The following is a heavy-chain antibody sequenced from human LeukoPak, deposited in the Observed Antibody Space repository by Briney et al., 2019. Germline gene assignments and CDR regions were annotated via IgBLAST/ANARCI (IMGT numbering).Heavy chain of an antibody. CDR2: IYTSGST. V-gene: IGHV4-61*02. D-gene: IGHD4-17*01. CDR3: ARGCSTAYFDY. J-gene: IGHJ4*02. Sequence: NASQTLSLTCTVSGGSISSGSYYWSWIRQPAGKGLEWIGRIYTSGSTNYNPSLKSRVTISVDTSKNQFSLKLSSVTAADTAVYYCARGCSTAYFDYWGQGTLVTVSS. CDR1: GGSISSGSYY.